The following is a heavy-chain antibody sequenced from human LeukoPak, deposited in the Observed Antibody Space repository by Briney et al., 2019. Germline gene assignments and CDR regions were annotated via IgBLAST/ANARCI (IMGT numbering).Heavy chain of an antibody. CDR2: INPSGGST. CDR1: GYTFIRYH. CDR3: ARDLGGGGTVTIDY. D-gene: IGHD4-17*01. J-gene: IGHJ4*02. V-gene: IGHV1-46*01. Sequence: ASVKVSCEASGYTFIRYHMHWVRQAPGQGLEWMGVINPSGGSTSYAQKFQGRVTVTRDTSTNTVYLDLSSLRFEDTAVYYCARDLGGGGTVTIDYWGQGTLVTVSS.